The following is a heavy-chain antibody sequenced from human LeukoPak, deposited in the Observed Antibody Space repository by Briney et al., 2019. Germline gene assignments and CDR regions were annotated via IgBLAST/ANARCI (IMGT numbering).Heavy chain of an antibody. CDR3: ARGRDIVAVPAATAWFDP. CDR2: IYHSGST. D-gene: IGHD2-2*01. J-gene: IGHJ5*02. CDR1: GGSISSGGYS. V-gene: IGHV4-30-2*01. Sequence: SETLSLTCAVSGGSISSGGYSWSWIRQPPGKGLEWLGYIYHSGSTYYNPSLKSRVTISVDRSKNQFSLKLSSVTAADTAVYYCARGRDIVAVPAATAWFDPWGQGTLVTVSS.